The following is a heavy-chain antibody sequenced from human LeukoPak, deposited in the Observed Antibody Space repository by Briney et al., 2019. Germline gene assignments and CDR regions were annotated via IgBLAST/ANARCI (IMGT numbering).Heavy chain of an antibody. D-gene: IGHD1-26*01. CDR3: ARGGNYFRFDP. CDR2: ISAYNGNT. V-gene: IGHV1-18*01. Sequence: ASVTVSCKASGYTFTNYIISWVRQAPGQGLEWMGWISAYNGNTNYAQKLQGRVTMTTDQSTATAYMELRSLRSDDTAVYFCARGGNYFRFDPWGQGTLVTVSS. CDR1: GYTFTNYI. J-gene: IGHJ5*02.